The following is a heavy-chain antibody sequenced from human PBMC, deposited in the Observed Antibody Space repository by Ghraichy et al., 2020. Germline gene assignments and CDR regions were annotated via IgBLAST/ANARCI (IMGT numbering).Heavy chain of an antibody. Sequence: GGSLRLSCAASGFTFDDYAMHWVRQAPGKGLEWVSGISWNSGSIGYADSVKGRFTISRDNAKNSLYLQMNSLRAEDTALYYCAKLSDYGDYWGQGTLVTVSS. CDR3: AKLSDYGDY. J-gene: IGHJ4*02. V-gene: IGHV3-9*01. CDR2: ISWNSGSI. CDR1: GFTFDDYA.